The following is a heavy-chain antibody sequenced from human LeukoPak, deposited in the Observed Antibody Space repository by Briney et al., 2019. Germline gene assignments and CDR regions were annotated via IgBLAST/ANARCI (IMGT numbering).Heavy chain of an antibody. D-gene: IGHD3-22*01. CDR1: GYTFTGYY. CDR3: ARDPRDFYYDSSGYTGTRYAFDY. J-gene: IGHJ4*02. Sequence: ASVKVSCKASGYTFTGYYMHWVRQAPGQGLEWMGWINPNSGGTNYAQEFQGRVTMTRDTFISTAYMELSRLRSDGTAVYYCARDPRDFYYDSSGYTGTRYAFDYWGQGTLVTVSS. CDR2: INPNSGGT. V-gene: IGHV1-2*02.